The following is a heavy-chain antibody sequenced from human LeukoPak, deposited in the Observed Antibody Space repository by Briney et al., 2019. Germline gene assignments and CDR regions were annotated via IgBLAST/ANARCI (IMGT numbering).Heavy chain of an antibody. J-gene: IGHJ4*02. CDR1: AGSTNSPNYY. V-gene: IGHV4-39*01. CDR3: AKSNLSKAYYFDY. CDR2: IHYNGCT. Sequence: PSETLPLISTDSAGSTNSPNYYSGWRRLPPGNRLEWIGSIHYNGCTYYNPSFKSQVTISVDKSMNASSLQLTSLTAADTAVYHCAKSNLSKAYYFDYWGQGNLVTVSS.